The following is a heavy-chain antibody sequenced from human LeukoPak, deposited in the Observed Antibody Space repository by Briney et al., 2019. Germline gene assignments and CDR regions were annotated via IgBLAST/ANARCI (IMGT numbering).Heavy chain of an antibody. D-gene: IGHD3-10*01. Sequence: GASVKVSCKASGYTFTSYDINWVRQATGQGLEFRGWMNPNSGNTGYAQKFQGRVTMTRNTSISTAYMELGSLRSEDTAVYYCARGLNYYGSGSYPNWGQGTLVTVSS. CDR3: ARGLNYYGSGSYPN. V-gene: IGHV1-8*01. CDR2: MNPNSGNT. J-gene: IGHJ4*02. CDR1: GYTFTSYD.